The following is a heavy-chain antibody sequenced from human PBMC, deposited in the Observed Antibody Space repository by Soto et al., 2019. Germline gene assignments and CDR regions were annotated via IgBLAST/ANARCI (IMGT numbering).Heavy chain of an antibody. Sequence: GGSLRLSCAASGFIFSNYAMSWVRQAPGKGLEWVSAIGGNGADTYYADSVKGRFTISRDNSRNTLYLQMNSLRADDTAVYFCAIPSGLTVTGPDYWGQGTLVTVSS. CDR2: IGGNGADT. D-gene: IGHD6-19*01. J-gene: IGHJ4*02. CDR1: GFIFSNYA. V-gene: IGHV3-23*01. CDR3: AIPSGLTVTGPDY.